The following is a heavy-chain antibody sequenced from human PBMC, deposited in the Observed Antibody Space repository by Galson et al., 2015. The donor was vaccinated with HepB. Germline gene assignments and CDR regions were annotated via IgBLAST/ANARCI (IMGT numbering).Heavy chain of an antibody. CDR1: GVSISSYY. D-gene: IGHD3-10*01. CDR3: ARHDGETLRGVYPLDH. J-gene: IGHJ4*02. Sequence: ETLSLTCSVSGVSISSYYWSWIRRPPGKGLEWIADSHHTAESNYNPSLKSRVTMSLDTSKNQFSLRLTSVTAADTAVYYCARHDGETLRGVYPLDHWGPGILVTVSS. V-gene: IGHV4-59*08. CDR2: SHHTAES.